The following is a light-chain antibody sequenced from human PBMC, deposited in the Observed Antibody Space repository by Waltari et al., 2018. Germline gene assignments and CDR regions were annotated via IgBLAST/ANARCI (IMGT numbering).Light chain of an antibody. Sequence: QSALTQPASVSGSPGQSITISCTGFNSTVGSYNLVSWYQKHPGKAPKLLIYEGNRRPSGVSNRFSGSKSDNTASLTLSGLQAEDEADYYCCSNVGSSVFFGGRTKLTVL. V-gene: IGLV2-23*03. CDR3: CSNVGSSVF. CDR1: NSTVGSYNL. CDR2: EGN. J-gene: IGLJ2*01.